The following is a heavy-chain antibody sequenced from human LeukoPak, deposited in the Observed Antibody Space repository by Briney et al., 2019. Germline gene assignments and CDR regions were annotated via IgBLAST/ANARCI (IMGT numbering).Heavy chain of an antibody. Sequence: GGSLTLSWAAFAFTFCKGWWRWGGKAPGKGLDWVGLIRSKTDGGTADYAAPVKGRFTISTDDSENTLYLQMNSLKTEDTAVSYCTYYYDSSGVTYFDYWGQGTLVTVSS. J-gene: IGHJ4*02. CDR1: AFTFCKGW. CDR2: IRSKTDGGTA. V-gene: IGHV3-15*01. CDR3: TYYYDSSGVTYFDY. D-gene: IGHD3-22*01.